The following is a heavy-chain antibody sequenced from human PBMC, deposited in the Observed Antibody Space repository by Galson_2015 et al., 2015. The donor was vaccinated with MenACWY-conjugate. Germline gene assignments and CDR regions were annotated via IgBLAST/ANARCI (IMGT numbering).Heavy chain of an antibody. Sequence: SLRLSCAASGFTFSTHWMGWVRQAPGKGLEWVANIKQDGSAKYYVDSVKGRFTISRDNAKNSLYLQMDSLRAEDTAVYYCARAKEQWLSKTFDIWGQGTMVTVSS. CDR1: GFTFSTHW. CDR2: IKQDGSAK. J-gene: IGHJ3*02. CDR3: ARAKEQWLSKTFDI. V-gene: IGHV3-7*01. D-gene: IGHD6-19*01.